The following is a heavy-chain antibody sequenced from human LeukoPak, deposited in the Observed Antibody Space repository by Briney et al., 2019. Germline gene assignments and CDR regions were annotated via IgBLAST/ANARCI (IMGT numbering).Heavy chain of an antibody. Sequence: SETLSLTCTVSGGSISSGDYYWSWIRQPPGKGLEWIGYIYYSGSTYYSPSLKSRVTISVDTSKNQFSLKLSSVTAADTAVYYCARAAKVDCSSTSCSRNAFDIWGQGTMVTVSS. V-gene: IGHV4-30-4*08. D-gene: IGHD2-2*01. CDR2: IYYSGST. CDR3: ARAAKVDCSSTSCSRNAFDI. J-gene: IGHJ3*02. CDR1: GGSISSGDYY.